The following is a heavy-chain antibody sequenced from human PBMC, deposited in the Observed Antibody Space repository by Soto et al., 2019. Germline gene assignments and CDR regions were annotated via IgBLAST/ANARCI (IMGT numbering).Heavy chain of an antibody. V-gene: IGHV1-69*12. Sequence: QVQLVQSGAEVKKPGSSVKVSCKASGGTFSSYAISRVRQAPGQGLEWMGGIIPIFGTANYAQKFQGRVTITADESTSTAYMELSSLRSEDTAVYYCARDEDSSGYYRPDAFDIWGQGTMVTVSS. D-gene: IGHD3-22*01. J-gene: IGHJ3*02. CDR3: ARDEDSSGYYRPDAFDI. CDR1: GGTFSSYA. CDR2: IIPIFGTA.